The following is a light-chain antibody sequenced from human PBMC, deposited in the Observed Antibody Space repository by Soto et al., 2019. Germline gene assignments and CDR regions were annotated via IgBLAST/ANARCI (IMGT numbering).Light chain of an antibody. CDR2: AAS. Sequence: DIQMTQSPSSLSASVGDRVTITCRASQDISNFLAWFQQKPGKAPKSLISAASSLQSGVPSKFSGSGSGTDFTLTINSLQPDDSATYYCQQYMRYPVPFGQGTRLEIK. V-gene: IGKV1-16*02. J-gene: IGKJ5*01. CDR3: QQYMRYPVP. CDR1: QDISNF.